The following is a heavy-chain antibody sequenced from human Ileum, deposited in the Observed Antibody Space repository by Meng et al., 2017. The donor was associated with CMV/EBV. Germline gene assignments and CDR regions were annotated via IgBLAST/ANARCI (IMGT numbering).Heavy chain of an antibody. CDR2: ISTSGGTI. D-gene: IGHD6-13*01. V-gene: IGHV3-11*04. CDR3: ARLPADSYNRRWYRGYFDY. J-gene: IGHJ4*02. Sequence: FSDFYRSWIRQAPGKGLEWISYISTSGGTIYYADSVKGRFTISRDNAKNSLYLQMNSLRAEDTAVYYCARLPADSYNRRWYRGYFDYWGQGTLVTVSS. CDR1: FSDFY.